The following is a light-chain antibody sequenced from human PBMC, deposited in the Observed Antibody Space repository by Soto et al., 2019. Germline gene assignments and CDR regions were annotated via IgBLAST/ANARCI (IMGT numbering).Light chain of an antibody. CDR3: QHSYGTPA. Sequence: DIQMTQSPSSLSASVGERGTITCRASQTISSPSSWYQQKPRKVPELLIHATSRLQSGVPSRLSGSRSGTDFTLTISSLQPEDFATYYCQHSYGTPAFGQGTRLEIK. CDR2: ATS. CDR1: QTISSP. J-gene: IGKJ5*01. V-gene: IGKV1-39*01.